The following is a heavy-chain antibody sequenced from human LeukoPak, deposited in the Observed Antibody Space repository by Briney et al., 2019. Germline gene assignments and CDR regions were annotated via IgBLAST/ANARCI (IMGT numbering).Heavy chain of an antibody. CDR1: GYTFTSYY. D-gene: IGHD4-11*01. CDR3: ARGGATVTTGNWFDP. J-gene: IGHJ5*02. Sequence: GASVKVSCKASGYTFTSYYMHWVRQAPGQGLEWMGIINPSGGSTSYAQKFQGRVTMTRDPSTSTAYMELSSLRSEDTAVYYCARGGATVTTGNWFDPWGQGTLVTVSS. CDR2: INPSGGST. V-gene: IGHV1-46*01.